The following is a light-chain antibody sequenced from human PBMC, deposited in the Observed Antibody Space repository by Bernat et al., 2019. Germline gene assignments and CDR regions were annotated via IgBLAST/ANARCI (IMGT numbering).Light chain of an antibody. J-gene: IGLJ1*01. Sequence: QSALTQPPSVSGSPGQSVTISCTGTRSDVGRHNRVSWYQQSPGTAPKLIIYEVTNRPAGVPDRFSGSKSGNTASLTISGLQADDEADYYCSSYTRTSTFVFGTGTKVTVL. CDR2: EVT. CDR1: RSDVGRHNR. V-gene: IGLV2-18*02. CDR3: SSYTRTSTFV.